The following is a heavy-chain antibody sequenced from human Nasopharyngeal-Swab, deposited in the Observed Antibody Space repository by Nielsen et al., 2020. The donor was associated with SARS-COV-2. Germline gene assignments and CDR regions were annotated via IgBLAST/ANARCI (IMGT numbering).Heavy chain of an antibody. CDR1: GGSISSSSYY. D-gene: IGHD3-16*02. CDR2: IYYSGST. CDR3: ARNRHDYVWGSYRYLFDY. V-gene: IGHV4-39*01. J-gene: IGHJ4*02. Sequence: SETLSLTCTVSGGSISSSSYYWGWIRQPPGKGLEWIGSIYYSGSTYYNPSLKSRVTISVDTSKNQFSLKLSSVTAADTAVYYCARNRHDYVWGSYRYLFDYWGQGTLVTVSS.